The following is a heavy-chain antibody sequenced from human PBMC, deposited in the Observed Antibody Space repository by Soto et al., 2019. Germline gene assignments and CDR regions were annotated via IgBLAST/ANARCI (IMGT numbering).Heavy chain of an antibody. V-gene: IGHV4-59*08. D-gene: IGHD2-15*01. Sequence: SETLSLTCTVSGGSINNYYWSWIRQPPGKGLEWIGYSYYSGRTSYNPSLKSRVTISVDTSKNQFSLKLSSVTAADTAVYYCGKHRVCYGTTCYSGEFDPWGQGTLVTVSS. CDR2: SYYSGRT. CDR3: GKHRVCYGTTCYSGEFDP. CDR1: GGSINNYY. J-gene: IGHJ5*02.